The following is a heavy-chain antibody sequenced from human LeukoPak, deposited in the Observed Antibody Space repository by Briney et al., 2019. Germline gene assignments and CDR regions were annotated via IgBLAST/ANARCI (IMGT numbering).Heavy chain of an antibody. V-gene: IGHV1-46*01. CDR2: INPSGGST. CDR1: GYTFTSYY. J-gene: IGHJ4*02. D-gene: IGHD6-13*01. Sequence: ASVKVSCKASGYTFTSYYMHWVRQAPGQGLEWMGIINPSGGSTSYAQKFQGRVTMTRDMSTSTVYMELSSLRAEDTAVYYCAKDSPTIRSSSWLHYFDNWGQGTLVTVSS. CDR3: AKDSPTIRSSSWLHYFDN.